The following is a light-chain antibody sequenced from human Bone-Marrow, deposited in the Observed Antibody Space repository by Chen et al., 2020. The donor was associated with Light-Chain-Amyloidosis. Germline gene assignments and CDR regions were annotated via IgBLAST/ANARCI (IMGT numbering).Light chain of an antibody. CDR1: DLPTKY. CDR2: RDT. J-gene: IGLJ2*01. V-gene: IGLV3-25*03. CDR3: QSADSSGTYEVI. Sequence: SYELTQSPSVSVSPGPAPRITCSGDDLPTKYAYWYQQKPGQAPVLVIHRDTERPSGISERFSGSSSGTTATLTISGVQAEDEADYHCQSADSSGTYEVIFGGGTKLTVL.